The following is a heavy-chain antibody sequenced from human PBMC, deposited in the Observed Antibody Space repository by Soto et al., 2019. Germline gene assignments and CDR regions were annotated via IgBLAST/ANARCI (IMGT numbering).Heavy chain of an antibody. D-gene: IGHD3-10*01. CDR2: ISATGGGT. Sequence: EVQLMESGGGLVQPGGSLRLSCAASGFTFDNYAMNWVRQAPGKGLEWVSGISATGGGTYYAASVRGRFGISRDNSKNTLDLQMNSLRAEDTAVYYCARSLDVFLWLGELLSLGFDSWGQGTLVTASS. J-gene: IGHJ4*02. CDR3: ARSLDVFLWLGELLSLGFDS. CDR1: GFTFDNYA. V-gene: IGHV3-23*01.